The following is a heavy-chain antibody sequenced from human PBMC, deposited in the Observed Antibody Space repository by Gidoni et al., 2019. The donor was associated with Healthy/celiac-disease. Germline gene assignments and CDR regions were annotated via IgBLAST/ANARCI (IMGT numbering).Heavy chain of an antibody. J-gene: IGHJ4*02. V-gene: IGHV4-39*07. Sequence: QLQLQESGPGLVKPSETLSLTCTVSGSSISSSSYYWGWIRQPPGKGLEWIGSIYYSGSTYYNPSLKSRVTISVDTSKNQFSLKLSSVTAADTAVYYCARVPYCSGGSRYYFDYWGQGTLVTVSS. CDR1: GSSISSSSYY. CDR2: IYYSGST. CDR3: ARVPYCSGGSRYYFDY. D-gene: IGHD2-15*01.